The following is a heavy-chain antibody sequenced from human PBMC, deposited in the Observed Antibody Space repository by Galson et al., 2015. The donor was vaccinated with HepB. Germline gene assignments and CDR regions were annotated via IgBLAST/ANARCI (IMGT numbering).Heavy chain of an antibody. CDR3: AKEVYDDYSNVAVYDYYGIDV. V-gene: IGHV3-9*01. J-gene: IGHJ6*02. Sequence: SLRLSCAASGFDFDDYAMHWVRQAPGKGLEWVSGISWNSGRIGYADSVRGRFTISRDNAKNSLYLQMNSLRVEDTALYYCAKEVYDDYSNVAVYDYYGIDVWGQGTTVTVSS. CDR1: GFDFDDYA. D-gene: IGHD4-17*01. CDR2: ISWNSGRI.